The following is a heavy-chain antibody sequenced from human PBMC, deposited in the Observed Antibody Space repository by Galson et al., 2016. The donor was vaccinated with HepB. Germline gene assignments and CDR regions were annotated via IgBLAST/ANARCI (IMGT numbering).Heavy chain of an antibody. CDR2: IYRGGTT. V-gene: IGHV3-53*01. CDR3: AREPHCDGDCYIGPFDH. D-gene: IGHD2-21*02. J-gene: IGHJ4*02. Sequence: SLRLSCAASGFSVINNYMSWVRQAPGKGLEWVSLIYRGGTTSYADSVKGRFTISRDISKNTLYLQMNSLRSDDTAMYYCAREPHCDGDCYIGPFDHWGQGTLVTVSS. CDR1: GFSVINNY.